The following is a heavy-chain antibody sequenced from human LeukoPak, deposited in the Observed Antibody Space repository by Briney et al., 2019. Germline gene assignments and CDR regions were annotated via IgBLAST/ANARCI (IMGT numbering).Heavy chain of an antibody. J-gene: IGHJ4*02. CDR1: GFTFSNYV. CDR2: ISGSGDST. Sequence: GGFLRLSCAASGFTFSNYVMSWVRQAPGKGLEWVSSISGSGDSTYYADSVKGRFTISRDNSKNTLYLQMNSLRVEDTAVYYCAEEVGNTYPTFDYWGQGTLVTVSS. V-gene: IGHV3-23*01. D-gene: IGHD1-26*01. CDR3: AEEVGNTYPTFDY.